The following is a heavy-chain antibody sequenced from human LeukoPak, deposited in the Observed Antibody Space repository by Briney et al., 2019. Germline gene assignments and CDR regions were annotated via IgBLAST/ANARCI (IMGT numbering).Heavy chain of an antibody. CDR3: VKEGIPVALDY. CDR2: LSYRGDST. J-gene: IGHJ4*02. V-gene: IGHV3-23*01. D-gene: IGHD2-2*01. CDR1: GFSFSDYG. Sequence: PGGTLRLSCAGSGFSFSDYGMSWVRQPPGKGLEWVSGLSYRGDSTYYADSVKGRFTISRDNSKNTLYLQMNSLRVEDTAVYYCVKEGIPVALDYWGQGTLVTVSS.